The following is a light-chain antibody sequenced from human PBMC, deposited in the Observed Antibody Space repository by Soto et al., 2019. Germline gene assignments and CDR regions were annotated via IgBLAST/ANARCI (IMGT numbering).Light chain of an antibody. J-gene: IGKJ2*01. V-gene: IGKV4-1*01. Sequence: DIVMTQSPDSLAVSLGERATINCKSSQSVLYSSNNKNYLAWYQQKPGQPPKLLIYWASTRESGVPDRFSGSGSGTDFTLTISSLQAEDVAVHYCQQYYSAPHTFGRGTKLEIK. CDR2: WAS. CDR3: QQYYSAPHT. CDR1: QSVLYSSNNKNY.